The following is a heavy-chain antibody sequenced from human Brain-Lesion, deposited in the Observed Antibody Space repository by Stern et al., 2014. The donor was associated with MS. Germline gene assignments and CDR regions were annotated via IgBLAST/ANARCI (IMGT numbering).Heavy chain of an antibody. D-gene: IGHD2-15*01. CDR3: AGEEDIRYCSGGSCTGNWFDP. CDR2: IYYSGNT. Sequence: VQLVESGPGLVKPSETLSLTCTVAGGSVSSTSYAWAWIRQPPGKGLEWIGTIYYSGNTYYSPSLKSRLTISLDTSQNQFSPQLGSVTAADTAVYYCAGEEDIRYCSGGSCTGNWFDPWGQGTLVTVSS. V-gene: IGHV4-39*01. J-gene: IGHJ5*02. CDR1: GGSVSSTSYA.